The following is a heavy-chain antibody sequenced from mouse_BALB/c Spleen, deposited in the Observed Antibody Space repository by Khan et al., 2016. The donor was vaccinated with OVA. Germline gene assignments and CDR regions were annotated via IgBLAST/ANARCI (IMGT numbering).Heavy chain of an antibody. CDR2: IRNSGNT. CDR1: GSSIPSDYA. Sequence: EVQLQESGPGLVKPSQSLALTCTVSGSSIPSDYAWNWIRQFPGSKLEWMGYIRNSGNTSYNPSLKSRITITRDTSKNQFFLQLNSVTTEDTATYYCARDGNWYFDVWGGGTTVTVSS. CDR3: ARDGNWYFDV. V-gene: IGHV3-2*02. J-gene: IGHJ1*01. D-gene: IGHD2-1*01.